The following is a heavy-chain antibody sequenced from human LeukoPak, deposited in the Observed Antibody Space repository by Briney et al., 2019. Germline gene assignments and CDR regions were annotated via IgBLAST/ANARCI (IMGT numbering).Heavy chain of an antibody. CDR2: ISAYNGNT. V-gene: IGHV1-18*01. Sequence: ASVKVSCKASGYTFTSYGISWVRQAPGQGLEWMGWISAYNGNTNYAQKLQGRVTMTTDTSTSTAYMELRSLRSDDTAVYYCARGLGKGYYDILTGYYKSPHYYGMDVWGQGTTATVSS. D-gene: IGHD3-9*01. J-gene: IGHJ6*02. CDR3: ARGLGKGYYDILTGYYKSPHYYGMDV. CDR1: GYTFTSYG.